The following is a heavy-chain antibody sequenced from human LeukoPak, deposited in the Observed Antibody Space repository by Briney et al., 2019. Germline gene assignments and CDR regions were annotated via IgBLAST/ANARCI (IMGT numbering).Heavy chain of an antibody. D-gene: IGHD6-13*01. CDR1: GFTFSSYW. V-gene: IGHV3-33*08. J-gene: IGHJ1*01. Sequence: QPGGSLRLSCAASGFTFSSYWMHWVRQAPGKGLEWVAVIWYDGSNKYYADSVKGRFTISRDNSKNTLYLQMNSLRAEDTAVYYCARSRIAAAGPHGIFQHWGQGTLVTVSS. CDR2: IWYDGSNK. CDR3: ARSRIAAAGPHGIFQH.